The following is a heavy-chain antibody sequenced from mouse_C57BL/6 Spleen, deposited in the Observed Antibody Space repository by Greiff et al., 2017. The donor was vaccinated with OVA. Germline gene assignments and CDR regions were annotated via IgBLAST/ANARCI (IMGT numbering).Heavy chain of an antibody. V-gene: IGHV5-6*01. Sequence: EVQLVESGGDLVKPGGSLKLSCAASGFTFSSYGMSWVRQTPDKRLEWVATISSGGSYTYYPDSVKGRFTISRDNAKNTLYLQMSSLKSEDTAMYYCARHAFITTVVEAMDYWGQGTLVTVSS. D-gene: IGHD1-1*01. CDR3: ARHAFITTVVEAMDY. CDR2: ISSGGSYT. J-gene: IGHJ4*01. CDR1: GFTFSSYG.